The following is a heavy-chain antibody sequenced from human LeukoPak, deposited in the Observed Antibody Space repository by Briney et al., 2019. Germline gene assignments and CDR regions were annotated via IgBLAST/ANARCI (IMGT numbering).Heavy chain of an antibody. CDR1: GFTFSSYD. J-gene: IGHJ4*02. CDR2: ISSNGGST. D-gene: IGHD3-22*01. Sequence: GGSLRLSCAASGFTFSSYDMSWVRQAPGKGLEYVSAISSNGGSTYYANSVKGRFTISRDNSKNSLYLQMNSLRAEDTALYYCAKDDSSGYFDYWGQGTLVTVSS. CDR3: AKDDSSGYFDY. V-gene: IGHV3-64*01.